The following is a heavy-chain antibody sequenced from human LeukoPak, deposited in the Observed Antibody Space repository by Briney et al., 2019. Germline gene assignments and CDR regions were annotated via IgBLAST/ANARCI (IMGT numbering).Heavy chain of an antibody. CDR2: ISSSGSTI. CDR3: ARVHYNTAMVDSDY. Sequence: GGSLRLSCAASGFTFSSYEMHWVRQAPGKGLEWISYISSSGSTIYYADFVKGRFTISRDNGKNSLYLQMNSLRAEDTAVYYCARVHYNTAMVDSDYWGQGTLVTVSS. CDR1: GFTFSSYE. D-gene: IGHD5-18*01. J-gene: IGHJ4*02. V-gene: IGHV3-48*03.